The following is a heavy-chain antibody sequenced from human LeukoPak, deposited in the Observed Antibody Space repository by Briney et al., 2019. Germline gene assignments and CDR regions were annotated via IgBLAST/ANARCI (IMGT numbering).Heavy chain of an antibody. J-gene: IGHJ5*02. V-gene: IGHV3-23*01. CDR3: GKGYTKDFSSWP. Sequence: PGGSLRLSCAAPRFRFSTFPMGWVRQAPGKGLEWVSGISAGGETTFYADSVRGRLTISRDNSKNTLYLQMNSLRADDTAVYYCGKGYTKDFSSWPWGQGTLVTVSS. CDR1: RFRFSTFP. CDR2: ISAGGETT. D-gene: IGHD2-2*01.